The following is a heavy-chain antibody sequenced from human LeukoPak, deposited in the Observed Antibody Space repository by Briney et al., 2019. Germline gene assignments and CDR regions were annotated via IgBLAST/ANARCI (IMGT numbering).Heavy chain of an antibody. CDR2: INHSGST. J-gene: IGHJ3*02. V-gene: IGHV4-34*01. Sequence: SETLSLTCAVYGGSFSGYYWSWIRQPPGKGLEWIGEINHSGSTNYNPSLKSRVTISVDTSKNQFSLKLSSVTAADTAVYYCARSYDSSGYRAFDIWGQGTMVTVSS. D-gene: IGHD3-22*01. CDR1: GGSFSGYY. CDR3: ARSYDSSGYRAFDI.